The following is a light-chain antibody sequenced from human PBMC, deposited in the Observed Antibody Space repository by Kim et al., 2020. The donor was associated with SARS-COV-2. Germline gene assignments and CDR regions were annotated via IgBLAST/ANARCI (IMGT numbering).Light chain of an antibody. CDR2: AAS. Sequence: EIVMTQSPATLSVSPGERATLSCRASQSVGSNLAWYQQKPGQAPRLIIFAASTRATGVPARFSGTGSGTGFTLTISSLQSEDFALYYCQQYNNWPPMYTFGQGTKLEI. CDR1: QSVGSN. CDR3: QQYNNWPPMYT. J-gene: IGKJ2*01. V-gene: IGKV3-15*01.